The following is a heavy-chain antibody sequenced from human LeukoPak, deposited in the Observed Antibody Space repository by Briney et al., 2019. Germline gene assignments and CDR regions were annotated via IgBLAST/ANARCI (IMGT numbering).Heavy chain of an antibody. CDR3: ARGRTDPFGFGLWPNFDY. CDR1: GFTVSSNY. V-gene: IGHV3-66*02. Sequence: GGSLRLSCAASGFTVSSNYMSWVRQAPGKGLEWVSVIYSGGSTYYADSVKGRFTISRDNSKNTLYLQMNSLRAEDTAVYYCARGRTDPFGFGLWPNFDYWGQGTLVTVSS. D-gene: IGHD2-8*02. J-gene: IGHJ4*02. CDR2: IYSGGST.